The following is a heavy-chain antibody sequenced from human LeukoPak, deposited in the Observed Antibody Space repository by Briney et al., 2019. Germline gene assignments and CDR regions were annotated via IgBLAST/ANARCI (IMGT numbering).Heavy chain of an antibody. V-gene: IGHV3-48*02. CDR3: AREVSWLIDY. CDR2: ISSTGGTI. Sequence: GGSLRLSCAASGFTFSTYSMNWVRQAPGKGLEWLSYISSTGGTIYADSVKGRFTVSRDNAKNSLYLQMNSLRDGDTAVYYCAREVSWLIDYWGQGTLVTVS. J-gene: IGHJ4*02. D-gene: IGHD5-18*01. CDR1: GFTFSTYS.